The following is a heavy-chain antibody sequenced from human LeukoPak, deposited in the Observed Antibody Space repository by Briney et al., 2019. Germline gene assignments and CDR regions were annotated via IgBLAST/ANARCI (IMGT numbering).Heavy chain of an antibody. CDR3: ARSIVGATSPPQNY. D-gene: IGHD1-26*01. Sequence: GGSLRLSCAASGFTFSDYWMSWMRQAPGKGLEWVANIKYDGDEEYYVDSVKGRFTISRDNAKNSVYLQMNSLRAEDTAVYYCARSIVGATSPPQNYWGQGTLVTVSS. J-gene: IGHJ4*02. V-gene: IGHV3-7*01. CDR1: GFTFSDYW. CDR2: IKYDGDEE.